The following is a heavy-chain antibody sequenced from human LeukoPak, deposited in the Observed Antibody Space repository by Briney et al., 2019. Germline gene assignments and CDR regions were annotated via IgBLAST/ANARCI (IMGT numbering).Heavy chain of an antibody. Sequence: SETLSLTCTVSGGSISSYYWSWIRQPPGKGLEWIGYIYYSGSTNYNPSLKSRVTISVDTSKNQFSLKLSSVTAADTAVYYCATTESGYDLFFDHWGQGTLVTVSS. CDR3: ATTESGYDLFFDH. CDR1: GGSISSYY. CDR2: IYYSGST. J-gene: IGHJ4*02. V-gene: IGHV4-59*01. D-gene: IGHD5-12*01.